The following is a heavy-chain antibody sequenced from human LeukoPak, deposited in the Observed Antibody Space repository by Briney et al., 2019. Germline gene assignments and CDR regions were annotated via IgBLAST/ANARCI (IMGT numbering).Heavy chain of an antibody. CDR2: IFYTGNT. J-gene: IGHJ4*02. CDR3: ARLGHCSGGSCYFSD. D-gene: IGHD2-15*01. CDR1: GGSISGYY. V-gene: IGHV4-59*08. Sequence: SETLSLTCTVSGGSISGYYWTWIRQPPGEGLEWIGYIFYTGNTNYNPFLSSRLTLSVDAPNNQFALTLRSVTAADTAIYYCARLGHCSGGSCYFSDWGLGTLLTVAS.